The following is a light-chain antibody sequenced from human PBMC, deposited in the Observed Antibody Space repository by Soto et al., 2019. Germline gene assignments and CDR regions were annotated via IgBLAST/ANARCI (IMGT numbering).Light chain of an antibody. J-gene: IGKJ2*01. Sequence: DIQMTQSPSTLSASVGDRVTITCRASQSISSWLAWYQQKPGKAPKLLIYDASSLESGVPSRFSGSGSGTEFTLKISSLQPDDFATYYCQQYTSYLYTFGQGTKLEIK. V-gene: IGKV1-5*01. CDR3: QQYTSYLYT. CDR2: DAS. CDR1: QSISSW.